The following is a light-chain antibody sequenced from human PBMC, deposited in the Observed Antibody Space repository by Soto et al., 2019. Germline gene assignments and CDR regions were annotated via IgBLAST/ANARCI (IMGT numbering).Light chain of an antibody. Sequence: DLVMTQWPASLAVSLGGRATIHCKASLSLLCTNLQDYFAWYQHKPGHPPKLLIYWASNRASGVPDRFSGSGSGTDFTLTSSNLQSENVAVYYCQQYDTTPLTFGGGTKVEIK. V-gene: IGKV4-1*01. CDR3: QQYDTTPLT. CDR2: WAS. J-gene: IGKJ4*01. CDR1: LSLLCTNLQDY.